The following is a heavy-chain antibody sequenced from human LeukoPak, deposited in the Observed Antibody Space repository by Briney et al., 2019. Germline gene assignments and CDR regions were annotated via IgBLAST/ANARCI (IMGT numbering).Heavy chain of an antibody. CDR3: ARDSRGSYLGY. CDR1: GGCISSYY. Sequence: SETLSLTCTVSGGCISSYYWSWIRQPPGKGLEWIGYIYYSGSTNYNPSLKSRVTISVDTSKNQFSLKLSSVTAADTAVYYCARDSRGSYLGYWGQGTLVTVSS. V-gene: IGHV4-59*01. CDR2: IYYSGST. J-gene: IGHJ4*02. D-gene: IGHD1-26*01.